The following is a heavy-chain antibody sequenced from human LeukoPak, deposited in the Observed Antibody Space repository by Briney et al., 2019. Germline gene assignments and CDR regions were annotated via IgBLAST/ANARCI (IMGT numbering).Heavy chain of an antibody. Sequence: GGSLRLSCAASGFTFSSYWMSWVRRAPGKGLEWVANIKQDGSETYYVDSVRGRFTTSRDNARNSLYLQMNSLRAEDTAVYYCARGGYYDSSGFYPQDWGQGTLVTVSS. V-gene: IGHV3-7*04. CDR1: GFTFSSYW. D-gene: IGHD3-22*01. CDR3: ARGGYYDSSGFYPQD. CDR2: IKQDGSET. J-gene: IGHJ4*02.